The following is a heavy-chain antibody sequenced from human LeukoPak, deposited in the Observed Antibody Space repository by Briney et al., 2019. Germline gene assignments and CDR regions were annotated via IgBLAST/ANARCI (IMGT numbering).Heavy chain of an antibody. J-gene: IGHJ6*03. Sequence: GASVKVSCKASGYTFINYYMHWVREAPGHGLEWMGMINPSGGSTSYAQKFQGRVTMTRDTSTSTVYLDLSSLRSEDTAVYYCAKGGGYEAQYYYYYMDVWGKGTTVTISS. CDR3: AKGGGYEAQYYYYYMDV. D-gene: IGHD5-12*01. CDR2: INPSGGST. CDR1: GYTFINYY. V-gene: IGHV1-46*01.